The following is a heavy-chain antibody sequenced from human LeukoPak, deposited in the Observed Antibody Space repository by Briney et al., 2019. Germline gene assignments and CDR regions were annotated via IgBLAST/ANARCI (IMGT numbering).Heavy chain of an antibody. CDR1: NYSISSGYY. V-gene: IGHV4-38-2*02. D-gene: IGHD2-8*01. J-gene: IGHJ4*02. Sequence: KTSETLSLTCTVSNYSISSGYYWGWARQSPGKGLEWIGSVYYSGTTYDNPSLKSRVTISVDTSKNQFFLKLSSVTAADTAVYYCARDLRPRHCTTNCYTFDYWGQGTLVTVSS. CDR2: VYYSGTT. CDR3: ARDLRPRHCTTNCYTFDY.